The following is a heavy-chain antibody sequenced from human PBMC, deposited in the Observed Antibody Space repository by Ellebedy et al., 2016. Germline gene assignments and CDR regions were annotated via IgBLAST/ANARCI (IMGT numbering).Heavy chain of an antibody. CDR3: AKPAAPGLAVEFDS. Sequence: GGSLRLFCAASGFTLSSYAMSWVRQAPGKGLEWVSIISSSGGTTYYGNSVKGRFTISRDNSKSTLYLQMDSLRAEDTAVYYCAKPAAPGLAVEFDSWGQGTLVTVSS. V-gene: IGHV3-23*01. CDR1: GFTLSSYA. D-gene: IGHD6-19*01. J-gene: IGHJ4*02. CDR2: ISSSGGTT.